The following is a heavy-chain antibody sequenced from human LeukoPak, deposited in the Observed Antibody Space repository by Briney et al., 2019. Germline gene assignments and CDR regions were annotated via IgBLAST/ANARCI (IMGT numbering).Heavy chain of an antibody. Sequence: ASVKVSCKASGYTFTGYYMHWVRQAPGQGLEWMGWINPNSGGTNCAQKFQGRVTMTRDTSISTAYMELSRLRSDDTAVYYCASEAVQYYFDYWGQGTLVTVSS. CDR1: GYTFTGYY. V-gene: IGHV1-2*02. D-gene: IGHD6-19*01. CDR3: ASEAVQYYFDY. CDR2: INPNSGGT. J-gene: IGHJ4*02.